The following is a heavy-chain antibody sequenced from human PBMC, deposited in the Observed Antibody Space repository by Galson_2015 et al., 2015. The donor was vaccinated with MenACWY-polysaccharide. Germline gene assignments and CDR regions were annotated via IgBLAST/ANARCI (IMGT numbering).Heavy chain of an antibody. J-gene: IGHJ4*02. D-gene: IGHD4-23*01. Sequence: SLRLSCAASGFTFSSFWMSWVRQAPGKGLEWVANIRQDESEKYYVDSVKGRFTISRDNAKNSLYLQMNSLRAEDTAAYYCARDVYGGHFDYWGQGTLVTVSS. CDR2: IRQDESEK. CDR1: GFTFSSFW. CDR3: ARDVYGGHFDY. V-gene: IGHV3-7*01.